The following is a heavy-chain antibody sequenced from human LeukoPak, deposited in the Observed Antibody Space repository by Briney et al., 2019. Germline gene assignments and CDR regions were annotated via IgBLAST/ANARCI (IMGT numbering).Heavy chain of an antibody. V-gene: IGHV3-30*02. D-gene: IGHD3-3*01. CDR2: IRYDGSNK. Sequence: PGGSLRLSCAASGFTFSSYAMHWVRQAPGKGLEWVAFIRYDGSNKYYADSVKGRFTISRDNSKNTLYLQMNSLRAEDTAVYYCAKDSTYELRFLEWSLFDYWGQGTLVTVSS. CDR3: AKDSTYELRFLEWSLFDY. CDR1: GFTFSSYA. J-gene: IGHJ4*02.